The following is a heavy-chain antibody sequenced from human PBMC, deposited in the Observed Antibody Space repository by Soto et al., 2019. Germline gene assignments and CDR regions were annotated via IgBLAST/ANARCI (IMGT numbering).Heavy chain of an antibody. CDR1: GFTFGDYA. V-gene: IGHV3-9*01. CDR2: INWNSGSI. CDR3: VKDESINWYSGHFRH. Sequence: GGSLRLSCAASGFTFGDYAMHWVRQVPGKGLEWVSGINWNSGSIGYGDSVKGRFAISRDNAKNSLHLQMNSLSAEDTAFYYCVKDESINWYSGHFRHWGQGTLVTVSS. D-gene: IGHD6-13*01. J-gene: IGHJ1*01.